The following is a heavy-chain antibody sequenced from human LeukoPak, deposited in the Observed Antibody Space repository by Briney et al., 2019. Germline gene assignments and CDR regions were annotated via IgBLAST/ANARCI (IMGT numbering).Heavy chain of an antibody. CDR3: ARLLREDPLSAFDI. V-gene: IGHV4-59*12. Sequence: SETLSLTCTVSGGSISSCYWSWIRQPPGKGLEWIGYIYYSGSTNYNPSLKSRVTISVDTSKNQFSLKLSSVTAADTAVYYCARLLREDPLSAFDIWGQGTMVTVSS. CDR2: IYYSGST. J-gene: IGHJ3*02. CDR1: GGSISSCY. D-gene: IGHD1-26*01.